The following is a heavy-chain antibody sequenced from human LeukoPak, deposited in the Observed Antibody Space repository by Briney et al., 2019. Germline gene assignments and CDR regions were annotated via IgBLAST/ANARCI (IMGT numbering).Heavy chain of an antibody. CDR2: INSDGSTT. D-gene: IGHD5-24*01. CDR1: GFTFNNYG. Sequence: PGGSLRLSCVASGFTFNNYGINWVRQAPGKGLEWVSHINSDGSTTTYADSVKGRFTVSRDNAKNTLYLQMNSLRVEDTAIYYCAHSDGYAPFDYWGRGTLVTVSS. CDR3: AHSDGYAPFDY. J-gene: IGHJ4*02. V-gene: IGHV3-74*03.